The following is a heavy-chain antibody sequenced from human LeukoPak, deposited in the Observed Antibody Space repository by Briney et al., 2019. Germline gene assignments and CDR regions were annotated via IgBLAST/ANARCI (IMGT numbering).Heavy chain of an antibody. D-gene: IGHD2-21*02. V-gene: IGHV4-34*01. CDR3: ARQVVTAETDYFDY. CDR1: GGSFSGYY. Sequence: PSETLSLTCAVYGGSFSGYYWSWIRQPPGKGLEWIGEINHSGSTNYNPSLKSRVTISGDTSKNQFSLKLSSVTAADTAVYYCARQVVTAETDYFDYWGQGTLVAVSS. CDR2: INHSGST. J-gene: IGHJ4*02.